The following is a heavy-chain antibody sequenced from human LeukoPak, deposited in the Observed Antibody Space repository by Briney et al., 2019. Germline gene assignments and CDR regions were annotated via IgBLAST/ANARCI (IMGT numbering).Heavy chain of an antibody. CDR1: GFTFSSYS. V-gene: IGHV3-21*01. CDR3: ARVRIAAAGWFDL. J-gene: IGHJ5*02. Sequence: GGSLRLSCAASGFTFSSYSMNWVRQAPGKGLEWVSSISSSSSYIYYADSVKGRFTISRDNAKNSLYLQMNSLRAEDTAVYYCARVRIAAAGWFDLWGQGTLVTVSS. CDR2: ISSSSSYI. D-gene: IGHD6-13*01.